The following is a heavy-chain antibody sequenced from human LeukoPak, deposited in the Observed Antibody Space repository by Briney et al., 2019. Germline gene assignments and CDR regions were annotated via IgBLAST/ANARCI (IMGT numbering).Heavy chain of an antibody. CDR1: GYIFTRYG. V-gene: IGHV1-18*01. D-gene: IGHD6-13*01. CDR3: ARVVPLAAAGAESDWFDP. J-gene: IGHJ5*02. CDR2: ISAYNGNT. Sequence: ASVKVSCKASGYIFTRYGISWVRQAPGQGLEWMGWISAYNGNTNYAQKLQGRVTMTTDTSTSTAYMELRSLRSDDSAVYYCARVVPLAAAGAESDWFDPWGQGTLVTVSS.